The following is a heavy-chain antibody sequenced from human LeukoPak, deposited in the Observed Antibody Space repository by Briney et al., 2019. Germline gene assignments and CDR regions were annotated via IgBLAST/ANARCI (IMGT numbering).Heavy chain of an antibody. Sequence: NSSETLSLTCAVYGGSFSGYYWSWIRQPPGKGLEWIGEINHSGSTNYNPSLKSRVTISVDTSKNQFSLKLSSVTAADTAVYYCARHLAEDIVVVIAMLAFDIWGQGTMVTVSS. V-gene: IGHV4-34*01. CDR1: GGSFSGYY. CDR2: INHSGST. D-gene: IGHD2-21*01. J-gene: IGHJ3*02. CDR3: ARHLAEDIVVVIAMLAFDI.